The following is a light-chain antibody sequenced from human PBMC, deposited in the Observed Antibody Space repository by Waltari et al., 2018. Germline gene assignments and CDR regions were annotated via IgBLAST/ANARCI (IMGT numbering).Light chain of an antibody. CDR1: SSDVGAYNY. Sequence: QSALTQPRSVSGSPGQSVIISCTGTSSDVGAYNYVSWYQQHPGKAPKLMIYDVSKRTAVCPERFSGSKSGNTASLTISGLQAEDDADYYCCSYAGSYTWVFGGGTKLTVL. J-gene: IGLJ3*02. CDR3: CSYAGSYTWV. V-gene: IGLV2-11*01. CDR2: DVS.